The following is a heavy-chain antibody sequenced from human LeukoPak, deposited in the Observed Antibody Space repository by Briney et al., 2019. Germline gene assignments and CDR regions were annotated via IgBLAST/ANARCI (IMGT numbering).Heavy chain of an antibody. CDR1: GFTFSSYS. Sequence: GGSLRLSCAASGFTFSSYSMNWVRQAPGKGLEWVSSISSSSSYIYYADSVKGRFTISRDNAKNSLYLQMNSLRAEDTAVYYCPRNWEGSPKESYSSGMDFWGQGPTVTAS. J-gene: IGHJ6*02. CDR3: PRNWEGSPKESYSSGMDF. V-gene: IGHV3-21*01. CDR2: ISSSSSYI. D-gene: IGHD1-26*01.